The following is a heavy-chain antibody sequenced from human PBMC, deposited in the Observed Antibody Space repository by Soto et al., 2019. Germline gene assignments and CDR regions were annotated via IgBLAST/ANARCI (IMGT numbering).Heavy chain of an antibody. D-gene: IGHD6-13*01. Sequence: SETLSRTCTVSGGSISSSSYYWGWIRQPPGKGLEWIGSIYYSGSTYYNPSLKSRVTISVDTSKNQFSLKLSSVTAADTAVYYCARVIAAAGSGYVDVWGKGTTVTVSS. CDR3: ARVIAAAGSGYVDV. V-gene: IGHV4-39*01. CDR2: IYYSGST. CDR1: GGSISSSSYY. J-gene: IGHJ6*04.